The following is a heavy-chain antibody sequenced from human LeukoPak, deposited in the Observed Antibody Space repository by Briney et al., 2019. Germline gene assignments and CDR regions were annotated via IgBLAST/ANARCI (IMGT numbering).Heavy chain of an antibody. CDR2: IYYSGST. V-gene: IGHV4-39*07. Sequence: SETLSLTCTVSGGSISTTYYYWGWIRQPPGKGLEWIGSIYYSGSTYFNPSLKSRVTISLDTSKNHFSLKLSSVTAADTAVYYCARGGGIYCSSTSCSVFDYWGQGTLVTVSS. J-gene: IGHJ4*02. CDR3: ARGGGIYCSSTSCSVFDY. CDR1: GGSISTTYYY. D-gene: IGHD2-2*01.